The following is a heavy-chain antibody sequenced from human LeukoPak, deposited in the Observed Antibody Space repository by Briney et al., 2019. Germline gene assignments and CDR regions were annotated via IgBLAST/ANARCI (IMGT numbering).Heavy chain of an antibody. V-gene: IGHV3-21*01. CDR2: ISSSSSYI. Sequence: GGSLRLSCAASGFTFSSYSMNWVRQAPGKGLEWVSSISSSSSYIYYADSVKGRFTISRDNAKNSLYLQMNSLRAEDTAVYYCARDPDYYDSSGYGGWGQGTLVTVSS. D-gene: IGHD3-22*01. CDR3: ARDPDYYDSSGYGG. CDR1: GFTFSSYS. J-gene: IGHJ4*02.